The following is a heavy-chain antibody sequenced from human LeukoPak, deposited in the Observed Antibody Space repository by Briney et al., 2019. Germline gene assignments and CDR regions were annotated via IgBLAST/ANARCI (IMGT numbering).Heavy chain of an antibody. CDR3: ARSRGRTAMGTGPSYSYYGMDV. CDR2: IYYSGST. D-gene: IGHD5-18*01. V-gene: IGHV4-59*01. Sequence: SETLTLTCTVSGGSISSYYWSWIRQPPGKGLEWIGYIYYSGSTNYNPSLKSRVTISVDTSKNQFSLKLSSVTAADTAVYYCARSRGRTAMGTGPSYSYYGMDVWGQGTTVPVSS. J-gene: IGHJ6*02. CDR1: GGSISSYY.